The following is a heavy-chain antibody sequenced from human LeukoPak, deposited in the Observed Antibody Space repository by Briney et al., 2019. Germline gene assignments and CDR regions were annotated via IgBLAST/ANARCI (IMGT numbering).Heavy chain of an antibody. Sequence: GGSLRLSCAASGFTFSSYAMHWVRQAPGKGLEWVAVISYDGSNKYYADSVKGRFTISRDNSKNTLYLQMNSLRAEDTAVYYCARGDYGSGSYGFDYWGQGTLVTVSS. D-gene: IGHD3-10*01. CDR1: GFTFSSYA. J-gene: IGHJ4*02. V-gene: IGHV3-30*04. CDR2: ISYDGSNK. CDR3: ARGDYGSGSYGFDY.